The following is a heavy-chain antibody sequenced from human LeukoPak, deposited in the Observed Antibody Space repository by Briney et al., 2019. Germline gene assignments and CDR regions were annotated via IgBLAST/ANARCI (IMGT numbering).Heavy chain of an antibody. V-gene: IGHV4-59*08. CDR1: GGSISSYY. CDR3: ARSSRGSYFVL. D-gene: IGHD1-26*01. Sequence: SETLSLTCTVSGGSISSYYWSWIRQPPGKGLEWIGYIYYSGSTNYNPSLKSRVNISVDTSKNQFSLKLSSVTAADTAVYYCARSSRGSYFVLWGQGTLVTVSS. J-gene: IGHJ4*02. CDR2: IYYSGST.